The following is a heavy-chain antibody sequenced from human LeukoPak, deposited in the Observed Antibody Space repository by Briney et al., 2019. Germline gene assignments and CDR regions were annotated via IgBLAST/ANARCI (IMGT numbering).Heavy chain of an antibody. V-gene: IGHV1-18*01. CDR3: ARDLVAAAATNWFDP. CDR1: GYTFTSYG. CDR2: ISAYNGNT. Sequence: ASVKVSCKASGYTFTSYGISWVRQAPGQGREWMGLISAYNGNTNYAPKLQGRVTMTTDTSTSTAYMELRSLRSDDTAVYYCARDLVAAAATNWFDPWGQGTLVTVSS. J-gene: IGHJ5*02. D-gene: IGHD6-13*01.